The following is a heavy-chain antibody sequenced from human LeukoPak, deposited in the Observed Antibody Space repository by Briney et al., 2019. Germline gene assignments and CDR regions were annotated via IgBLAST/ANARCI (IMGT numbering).Heavy chain of an antibody. V-gene: IGHV3-23*01. CDR3: ARVTYGSGTYGAFDY. J-gene: IGHJ4*02. Sequence: PGGSLRLSCAASGFTFSSYSMNWVRQAPGKGLEWVSGISGTGDSTYYADSVKGRFSISRDNSKNTLYLQMNSLRAEDTAVYYCARVTYGSGTYGAFDYWGQGTLVTVSS. CDR2: ISGTGDST. D-gene: IGHD3-10*01. CDR1: GFTFSSYS.